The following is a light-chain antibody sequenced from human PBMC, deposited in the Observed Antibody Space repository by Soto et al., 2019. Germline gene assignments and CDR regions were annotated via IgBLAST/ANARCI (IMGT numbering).Light chain of an antibody. CDR1: QSVSSSY. V-gene: IGKV3-20*01. J-gene: IGKJ1*01. CDR2: GAS. Sequence: EIVLTQSPGTLSLSPGERATLSCRASQSVSSSYLAWYQQKPGQAPRLLIYGASSRATGIPDRFSGSGSGTDFTRTISRREPEDFAVYYWQQYGSSPPRTFGQGNKVEI. CDR3: QQYGSSPPRT.